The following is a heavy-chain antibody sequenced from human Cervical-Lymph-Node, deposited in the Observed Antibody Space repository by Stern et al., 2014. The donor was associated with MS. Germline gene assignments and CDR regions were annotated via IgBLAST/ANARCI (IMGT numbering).Heavy chain of an antibody. J-gene: IGHJ6*02. CDR2: IKPNTGGP. Sequence: QVQLVESGAEVKKPGASVKVSCKTSGYIFTGYSIHWVRQAPGQGLEWMAWIKPNTGGPKYAQKFQGRVTMSRDTSISTAYVELSSLTSDDTAVYYCARDQRGITIFGVVTDYYYLGMDVWGQGTTVTVSS. D-gene: IGHD3-3*01. CDR1: GYIFTGYS. CDR3: ARDQRGITIFGVVTDYYYLGMDV. V-gene: IGHV1-2*02.